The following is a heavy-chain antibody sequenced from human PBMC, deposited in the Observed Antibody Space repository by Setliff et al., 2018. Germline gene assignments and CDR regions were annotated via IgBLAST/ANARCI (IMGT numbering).Heavy chain of an antibody. CDR2: IYYSGST. Sequence: SETLSLTCTVSGGSISSSSYYWGWIRQPPGKGLEWIGSIYYSGSTYYNPSLKSRVTISVDTSKNQFSLKLSSVTAADTAVYYCAREQYQLLFLTARGEFDYWGQGTLVTVSS. V-gene: IGHV4-39*07. J-gene: IGHJ4*02. CDR3: AREQYQLLFLTARGEFDY. CDR1: GGSISSSSYY. D-gene: IGHD2-2*01.